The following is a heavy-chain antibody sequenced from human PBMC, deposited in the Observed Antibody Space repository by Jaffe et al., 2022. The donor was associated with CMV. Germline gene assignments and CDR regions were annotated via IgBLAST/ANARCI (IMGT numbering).Heavy chain of an antibody. CDR1: GFTFSSYE. Sequence: EVQLVESGGGLVQPGGSLRLSCAASGFTFSSYEMNWVRQAPGKGLEWVSYISSSGSTIYYADSVKGRFTISRDNAKNSLYLQMNSLRAEDTAVYYCARVPSTYYYDSSGYYPSWYFDYWGQGTLVTVSS. CDR3: ARVPSTYYYDSSGYYPSWYFDY. D-gene: IGHD3-22*01. CDR2: ISSSGSTI. V-gene: IGHV3-48*03. J-gene: IGHJ4*02.